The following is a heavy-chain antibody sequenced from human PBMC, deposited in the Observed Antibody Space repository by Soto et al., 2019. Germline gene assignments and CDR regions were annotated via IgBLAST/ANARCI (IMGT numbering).Heavy chain of an antibody. CDR2: ISAHNGNT. CDR3: ARGRYGDY. D-gene: IGHD1-1*01. J-gene: IGHJ4*02. CDR1: GYAFTTYG. V-gene: IGHV1-18*01. Sequence: QVHLVQSGAEVKKPGASVKVSCKGSGYAFTTYGITWVRQAPGQGLEWMGWISAHNGNTNYAQKLNGRVTVTRDTSTSTAYMELRSLRSDDTAVYYCARGRYGDYWGQGALVTVSS.